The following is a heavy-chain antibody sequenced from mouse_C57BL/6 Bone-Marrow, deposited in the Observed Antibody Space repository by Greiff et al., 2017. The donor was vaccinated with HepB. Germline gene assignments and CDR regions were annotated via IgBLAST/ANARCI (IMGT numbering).Heavy chain of an antibody. J-gene: IGHJ4*01. CDR2: ISNLAYSI. CDR1: GFTFSDYG. V-gene: IGHV5-15*01. Sequence: EVNVVESGGGLVQPGGSLKLSCAASGFTFSDYGMAWVRQAPRKGPEWVAFISNLAYSIYYADTVTGRFTISRENAKNTLYLEMSSLRSEDTAMYYCARVYDYDGDYYAMDYWGQGTSVTVSS. CDR3: ARVYDYDGDYYAMDY. D-gene: IGHD2-4*01.